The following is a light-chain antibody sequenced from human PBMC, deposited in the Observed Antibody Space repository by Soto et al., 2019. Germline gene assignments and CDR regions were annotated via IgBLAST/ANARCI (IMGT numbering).Light chain of an antibody. CDR2: DAS. J-gene: IGKJ3*01. V-gene: IGKV3-20*01. Sequence: EIVLTQSPGTLSLSPGERATLSCRASQSVSSAYLAWYQQKPGQAPRLLIYDASSRATGVPDRFSASGSGTDFTLTISRLEPEDFAVYYCQQYGRSPFTFGPGTKVDIK. CDR1: QSVSSAY. CDR3: QQYGRSPFT.